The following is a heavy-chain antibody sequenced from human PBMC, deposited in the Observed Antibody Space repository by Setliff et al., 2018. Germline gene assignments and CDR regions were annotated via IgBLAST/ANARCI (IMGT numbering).Heavy chain of an antibody. CDR3: ARGRNIAARLLDS. CDR2: IHYRGTT. D-gene: IGHD6-6*01. V-gene: IGHV4-39*07. CDR1: GASISSGTYY. J-gene: IGHJ4*02. Sequence: SETLSLTCTVSGASISSGTYYWAWIRQPPGKGLEWIGRIHYRGTTYSNASLASRLTISVDTSKNQFSLKLSSVTAADRAVYYCARGRNIAARLLDSWGQGTLVTVSS.